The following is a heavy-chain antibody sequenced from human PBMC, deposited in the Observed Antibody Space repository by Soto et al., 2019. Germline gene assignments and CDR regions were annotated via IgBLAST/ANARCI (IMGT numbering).Heavy chain of an antibody. V-gene: IGHV4-59*08. J-gene: IGHJ4*02. CDR2: IYYSGST. CDR3: ASWGYDILTGYQYYFDY. Sequence: SETLSLTCTVSGGSISSYYWSWIRQPPGKGLEWIGYIYYSGSTNYNPSLKSRVTISVDASKNQFSLKLSSVTAADTAVYYCASWGYDILTGYQYYFDYWGQGTLVTVSS. CDR1: GGSISSYY. D-gene: IGHD3-9*01.